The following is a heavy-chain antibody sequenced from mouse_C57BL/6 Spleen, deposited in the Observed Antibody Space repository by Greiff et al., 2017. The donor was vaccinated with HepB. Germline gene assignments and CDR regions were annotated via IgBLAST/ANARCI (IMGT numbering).Heavy chain of an antibody. Sequence: QVQLQQPGAELVKPGASVKMSCKASGYTFTSYWITWVKQRPGQGLEWIGDIYPGSGSTNYNEKFKSTATLTVDTSSSTAYMQLSSLTSEDSAVYYCARDYYGSDYFDYWGQGTTLTVSS. J-gene: IGHJ2*01. CDR3: ARDYYGSDYFDY. CDR1: GYTFTSYW. V-gene: IGHV1-55*01. D-gene: IGHD1-1*01. CDR2: IYPGSGST.